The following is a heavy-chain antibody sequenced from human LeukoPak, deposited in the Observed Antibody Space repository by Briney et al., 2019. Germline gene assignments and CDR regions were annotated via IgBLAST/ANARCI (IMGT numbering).Heavy chain of an antibody. CDR2: ITSSRGYI. Sequence: PGGSLRLSCAASGFTFSSYAMSWVRQAPGKGLEWVSSITSSRGYIYYADSARGRFTISRDNAKNSLYLQMNSLRAEDTAVYYCARGGEATNDYCDCWGQGTLVTVSS. CDR1: GFTFSSYA. J-gene: IGHJ4*02. D-gene: IGHD5-24*01. CDR3: ARGGEATNDYCDC. V-gene: IGHV3-21*01.